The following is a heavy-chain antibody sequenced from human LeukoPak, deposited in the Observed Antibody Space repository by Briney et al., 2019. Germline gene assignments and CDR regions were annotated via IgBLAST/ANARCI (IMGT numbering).Heavy chain of an antibody. Sequence: GGTLRLSCAASGFTFSSYGMSWVRQAPGKGLEWVSAISGSGGSTYYADSVKGRFTISRDNSKNTLYLQMNSLRAEDTAVYYCARERGCSSTSCYGDAFDIWGQGTMVTVSS. V-gene: IGHV3-23*01. CDR2: ISGSGGST. D-gene: IGHD2-2*01. J-gene: IGHJ3*02. CDR1: GFTFSSYG. CDR3: ARERGCSSTSCYGDAFDI.